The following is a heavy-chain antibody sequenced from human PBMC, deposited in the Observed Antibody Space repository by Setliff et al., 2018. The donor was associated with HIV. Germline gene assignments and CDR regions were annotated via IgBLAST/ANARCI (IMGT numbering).Heavy chain of an antibody. CDR1: GYTFTTFR. V-gene: IGHV1-18*01. CDR2: ITPFNGRT. Sequence: EASVKVSCKASGYTFTTFRINWVRQAPGQGLEWMGWITPFNGRTNYAQRFQGRVTMTTDTSTNTAYMELRSLRSDDTAVYYCARADETTIFGVVYSVGYWFDPWGQGTLVTVSS. D-gene: IGHD3-3*01. CDR3: ARADETTIFGVVYSVGYWFDP. J-gene: IGHJ5*02.